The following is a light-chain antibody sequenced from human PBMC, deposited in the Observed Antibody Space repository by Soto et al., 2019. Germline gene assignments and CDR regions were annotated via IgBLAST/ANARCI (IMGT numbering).Light chain of an antibody. V-gene: IGLV2-14*03. CDR3: SSYTRSNTGV. CDR2: DVS. Sequence: QSALTQPASVSGSPGQSITISCTGTSSDVGGYNYVSWYQQHPGKAPKLVISDVSNRPSGVSYRFSGSKSGNTASLTISGLQPEDEADYYCSSYTRSNTGVFGGGPKLTVL. CDR1: SSDVGGYNY. J-gene: IGLJ3*02.